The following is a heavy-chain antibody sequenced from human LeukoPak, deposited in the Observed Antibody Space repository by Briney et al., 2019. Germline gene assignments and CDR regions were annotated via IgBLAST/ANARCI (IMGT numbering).Heavy chain of an antibody. CDR3: ARESYDFWSGPHHDY. J-gene: IGHJ4*02. D-gene: IGHD3-3*01. Sequence: SETLSHTCTVSGGSISSYYWSWIRQPAGKGLEWIGRIYTSGSTNYNPSLKSRVTMSVDTSKNQFSLKLSSVTAADTAVYYCARESYDFWSGPHHDYWGQGTLVTVSS. CDR2: IYTSGST. CDR1: GGSISSYY. V-gene: IGHV4-4*07.